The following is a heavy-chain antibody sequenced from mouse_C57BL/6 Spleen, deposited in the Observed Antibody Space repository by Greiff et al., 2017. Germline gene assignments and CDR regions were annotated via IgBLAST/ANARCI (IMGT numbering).Heavy chain of an antibody. CDR2: IDPETGGT. CDR1: GYTFTDYE. CDR3: TRWGGRLAWFAY. J-gene: IGHJ3*01. V-gene: IGHV1-15*01. Sequence: VQGVESGAELVRPGASVTLSCKASGYTFTDYEMHWVKQTPVHGLEWIGAIDPETGGTAYNQKFKGKAILTADKSSSTAYMELRSLTSEDSAVYYCTRWGGRLAWFAYWGQGTLVTVSA. D-gene: IGHD2-12*01.